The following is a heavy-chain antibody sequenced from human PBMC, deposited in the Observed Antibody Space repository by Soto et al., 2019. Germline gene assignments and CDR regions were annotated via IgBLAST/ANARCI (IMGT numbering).Heavy chain of an antibody. CDR3: ASPGNGWYYHAFDL. CDR1: GYTFTSYD. D-gene: IGHD6-19*01. V-gene: IGHV1-8*01. Sequence: QVQLVQSGAEVKKPGASVKVSCKASGYTFTSYDINWVRQATGQGLEWMGWMNPNSGNTGYAQKFQGRVTMTRNTSISTAYIGLSSLRSEDTAVYYCASPGNGWYYHAFDLWGQGKMVTVSS. J-gene: IGHJ3*01. CDR2: MNPNSGNT.